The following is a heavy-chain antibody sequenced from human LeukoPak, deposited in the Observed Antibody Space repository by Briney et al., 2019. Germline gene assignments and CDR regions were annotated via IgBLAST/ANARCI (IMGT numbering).Heavy chain of an antibody. Sequence: GGSLRLSCAASGFTFSSYAMSCVRQAPEKGLEWVSTISGSGGGTYYADSVKGRYTISRDDSKNTLYLQMNSLRAEHTAVYYCVKDLGRYRNNCFDYWGQGTLVTVSS. D-gene: IGHD1-26*01. CDR2: ISGSGGGT. J-gene: IGHJ4*02. V-gene: IGHV3-23*01. CDR1: GFTFSSYA. CDR3: VKDLGRYRNNCFDY.